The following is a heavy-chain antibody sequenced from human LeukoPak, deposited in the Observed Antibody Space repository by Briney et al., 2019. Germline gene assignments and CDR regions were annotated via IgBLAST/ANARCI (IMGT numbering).Heavy chain of an antibody. J-gene: IGHJ3*02. CDR1: GGSISSSSYY. D-gene: IGHD2-15*01. CDR3: ARPSSLVAATLEAFDI. CDR2: IYYSGST. Sequence: SETLSLTCTVSGGSISSSSYYWGWIRQPPGKGLEWIGSIYYSGSTYYNPSLKSRVTISVDTSKNQFSLKLSSVTAADTAVYYCARPSSLVAATLEAFDIWGQGTMVTVSS. V-gene: IGHV4-39*01.